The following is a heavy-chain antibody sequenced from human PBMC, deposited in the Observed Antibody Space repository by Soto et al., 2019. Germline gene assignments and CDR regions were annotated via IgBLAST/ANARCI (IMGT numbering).Heavy chain of an antibody. V-gene: IGHV1-24*01. CDR3: ARDSGPGCISTSCYVVPHGMDV. CDR1: GYTLTELS. J-gene: IGHJ6*02. D-gene: IGHD2-2*01. Sequence: ASVKVSCKVSGYTLTELSMHWVRQAPGKGLEWMGGFDPEDGETIYAQKFQGRVTMTEDTSTDTLYLQMNSLRAEDTAVYYCARDSGPGCISTSCYVVPHGMDVWGQGTTVTVSS. CDR2: FDPEDGET.